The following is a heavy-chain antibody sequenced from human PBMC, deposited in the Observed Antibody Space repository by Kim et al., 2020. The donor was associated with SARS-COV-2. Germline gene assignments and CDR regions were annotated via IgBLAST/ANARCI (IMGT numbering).Heavy chain of an antibody. Sequence: DSVKDRFTISGENSKNTLYLQMNSLRAEDMAVYYCAKEGSTGWYDYWGQGTLVTVSS. J-gene: IGHJ4*02. D-gene: IGHD6-19*01. V-gene: IGHV3-30*02. CDR3: AKEGSTGWYDY.